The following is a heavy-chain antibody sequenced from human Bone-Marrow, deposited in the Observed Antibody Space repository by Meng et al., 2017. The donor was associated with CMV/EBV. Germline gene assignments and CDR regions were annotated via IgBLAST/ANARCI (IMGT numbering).Heavy chain of an antibody. Sequence: ASVKVSCKASGYIFTGYYMHWVRQAPRQGLEWMGWVNPNSGGTNYAQKFQGRVTMTRDTSISTAYMELNRLTSDDTAVYYCARPRVAGTAHFDSWGQGTLVTVSS. J-gene: IGHJ4*02. CDR3: ARPRVAGTAHFDS. V-gene: IGHV1-2*02. D-gene: IGHD6-19*01. CDR1: GYIFTGYY. CDR2: VNPNSGGT.